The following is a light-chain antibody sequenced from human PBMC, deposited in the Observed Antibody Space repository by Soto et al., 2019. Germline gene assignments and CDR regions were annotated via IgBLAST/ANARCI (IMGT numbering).Light chain of an antibody. J-gene: IGKJ4*01. V-gene: IGKV1-9*01. CDR1: QGISSY. CDR2: AAS. Sequence: DIQLTQSPSFLSASVGDRVTITCRASQGISSYLAWYQQKPGKTPKLLIYAASTLQSGVPSRFSGSEPGTEFTLTISSLQPEDFATYYCQQLNTYPFTVGGGTKVDIK. CDR3: QQLNTYPFT.